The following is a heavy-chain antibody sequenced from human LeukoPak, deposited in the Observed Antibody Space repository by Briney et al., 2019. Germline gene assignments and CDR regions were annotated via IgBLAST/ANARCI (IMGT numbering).Heavy chain of an antibody. CDR3: AKGHSSGWYYFDY. CDR2: ISYHGSNK. D-gene: IGHD6-19*01. Sequence: GRSLRLSCAASGFTFSSYGMHWVRQAPGKGLEWVAVISYHGSNKYYADSVRGRFSISRGNSKNTLYLQMNSLRAEDTAMYYCAKGHSSGWYYFDYWGQGTLVTVSS. J-gene: IGHJ4*02. CDR1: GFTFSSYG. V-gene: IGHV3-30*18.